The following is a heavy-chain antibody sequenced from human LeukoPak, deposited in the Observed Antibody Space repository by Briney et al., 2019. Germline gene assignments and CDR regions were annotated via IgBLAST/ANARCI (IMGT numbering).Heavy chain of an antibody. D-gene: IGHD3-3*01. Sequence: GASVKVSCKESGYTFTSYYMHWVRQAPGQGLEWMGWINPNSGGTNYAQKFQGRVTMTRDTSISTAYMELSRLRSDDTAVYYCARDQRDYDFWSGYSSYYYYMDVWGKGTTVTVSS. CDR3: ARDQRDYDFWSGYSSYYYYMDV. J-gene: IGHJ6*03. CDR1: GYTFTSYY. CDR2: INPNSGGT. V-gene: IGHV1-2*02.